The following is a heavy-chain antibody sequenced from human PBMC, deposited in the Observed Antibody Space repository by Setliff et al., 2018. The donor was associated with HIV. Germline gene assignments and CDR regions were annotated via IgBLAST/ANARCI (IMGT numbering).Heavy chain of an antibody. V-gene: IGHV4-34*01. D-gene: IGHD3-3*01. CDR3: ARGGAYYDFWSGWRNWFDP. CDR2: INHNGST. CDR1: GGSFSGYY. J-gene: IGHJ5*02. Sequence: PSETLSLTCAVYGGSFSGYYRSWIRQPPGKGLEWIGEINHNGSTNYNPSLKSRVIISVDTSKNQFSLKLTSVTAADTAVYFCARGGAYYDFWSGWRNWFDPWGQGTLVTVSS.